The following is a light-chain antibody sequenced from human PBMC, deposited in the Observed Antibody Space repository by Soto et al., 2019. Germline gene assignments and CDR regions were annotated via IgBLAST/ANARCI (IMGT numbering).Light chain of an antibody. Sequence: DIQMTQSPSTLSASVGDRVTITCRASQSISTLLAWYQQKPGKAPKLLIYKASSLESGVPSRFSGSASGTEFPLTINSLQPDDFATYYCQQYSTYSRAFGQGTKVEIK. CDR1: QSISTL. CDR3: QQYSTYSRA. CDR2: KAS. J-gene: IGKJ1*01. V-gene: IGKV1-5*03.